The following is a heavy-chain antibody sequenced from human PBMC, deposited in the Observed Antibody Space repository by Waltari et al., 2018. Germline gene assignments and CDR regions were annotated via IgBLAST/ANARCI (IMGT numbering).Heavy chain of an antibody. CDR2: IYSDGIHT. D-gene: IGHD5-12*01. V-gene: IGHV3-33*01. J-gene: IGHJ2*01. CDR3: ARDRWLHTPGWYLDL. Sequence: QVQLVQSGGGVVQPGRSLKLSCAASGFTFRYFGMHWVRQAPGKGLEWVALIYSDGIHTSYADSVKNRFTISRDNSKNTLYMQMNSLRGDDTAVYYCARDRWLHTPGWYLDLWGRGTLVSVSS. CDR1: GFTFRYFG.